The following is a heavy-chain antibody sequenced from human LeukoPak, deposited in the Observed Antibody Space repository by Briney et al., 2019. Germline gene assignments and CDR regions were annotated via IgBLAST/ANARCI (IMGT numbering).Heavy chain of an antibody. CDR2: IKQDGSEK. CDR1: VFTFSSYW. J-gene: IGHJ5*02. V-gene: IGHV3-7*01. Sequence: GGSLRLSCAASVFTFSSYWMSWVRQAPGKGLEWVANIKQDGSEKYYVDSVKDRFTISRDNAKNSLYLQMNSLRAEDTAVYYCARAVAALRYFDWLWSWGQGTLATVSS. D-gene: IGHD3-9*01. CDR3: ARAVAALRYFDWLWS.